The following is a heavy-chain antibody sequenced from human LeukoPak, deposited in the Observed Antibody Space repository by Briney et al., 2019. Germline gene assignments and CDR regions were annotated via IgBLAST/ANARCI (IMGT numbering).Heavy chain of an antibody. D-gene: IGHD1-1*01. CDR2: IYYSGTT. J-gene: IGHJ5*02. CDR3: ARPLQLERPGGWFDP. Sequence: SETLSLTCTVSGGLISISTYYWGWIRQPPGKGLEWIGSIYYSGTTYYNPSLKSRVTIAVDTSKNQFSLKLSSVTAADTAVYYCARPLQLERPGGWFDPWGQGTLVTVSS. V-gene: IGHV4-39*07. CDR1: GGLISISTYY.